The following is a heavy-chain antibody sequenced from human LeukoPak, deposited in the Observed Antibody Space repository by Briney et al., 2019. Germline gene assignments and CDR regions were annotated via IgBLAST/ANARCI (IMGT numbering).Heavy chain of an antibody. CDR2: IYYSGYT. Sequence: SETLSLTCTVSGGSISSYYWSWIRQPPGKGLEWIGYIYYSGYTNYNPSLKSRVTISVDTSKNQFSLKLSSVTAADTAVYYCARDSGSPNYGDYGNFDYWGQGTLVTVSS. V-gene: IGHV4-59*12. CDR1: GGSISSYY. CDR3: ARDSGSPNYGDYGNFDY. J-gene: IGHJ4*02. D-gene: IGHD4-17*01.